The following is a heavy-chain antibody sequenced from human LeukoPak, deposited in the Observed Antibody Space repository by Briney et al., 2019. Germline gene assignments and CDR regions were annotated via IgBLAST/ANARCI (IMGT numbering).Heavy chain of an antibody. CDR2: ISGSGDNT. V-gene: IGHV3-23*01. Sequence: GGSLRLSCAASGFTFSSYAMSWVRQAPGKGLEWVSGISGSGDNTYYADSVKGRFTISRDNSKNTLYVQVNSLGTEDTAAHYCAKGSYYDSSGSFYFDYWGQGTLVTVSS. CDR1: GFTFSSYA. D-gene: IGHD3-22*01. J-gene: IGHJ4*02. CDR3: AKGSYYDSSGSFYFDY.